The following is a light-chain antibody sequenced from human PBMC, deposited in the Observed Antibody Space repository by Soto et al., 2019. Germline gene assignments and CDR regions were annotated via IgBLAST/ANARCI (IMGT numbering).Light chain of an antibody. CDR2: DAS. CDR3: QQADSFPWT. CDR1: QSVSSY. J-gene: IGKJ1*01. V-gene: IGKV3-11*01. Sequence: EIGLTQSPATLSFSPGERATLSCRASQSVSSYLAWYQQKPGQAPRLLIYDASNRATGIPARFSGSGSGTEFTLTISSLQSEDFAVYYCQQADSFPWTFGQGTKVDIK.